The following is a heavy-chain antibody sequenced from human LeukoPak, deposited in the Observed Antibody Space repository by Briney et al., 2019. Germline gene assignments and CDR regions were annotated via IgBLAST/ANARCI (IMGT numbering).Heavy chain of an antibody. Sequence: RASVKVSCKASGGTFSSYAISWVRQAPGQGLGWMGGIIPIFGTANYAQKFQGRVTITADESTSTAYMELSSLRSEDTAVYYCARDQRLRLGELSLSSYYYYYGMDVWGQGTTVTVSS. CDR2: IIPIFGTA. D-gene: IGHD3-16*02. V-gene: IGHV1-69*13. CDR1: GGTFSSYA. CDR3: ARDQRLRLGELSLSSYYYYYGMDV. J-gene: IGHJ6*02.